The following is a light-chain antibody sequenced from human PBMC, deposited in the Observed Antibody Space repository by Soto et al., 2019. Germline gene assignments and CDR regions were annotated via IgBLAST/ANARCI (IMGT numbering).Light chain of an antibody. J-gene: IGLJ2*01. CDR3: SSYEGSNNYV. CDR2: EVS. CDR1: SSDVGGYNY. Sequence: QSVLTQPPSASGSPGQSVTISCTGTSSDVGGYNYVSWYQQHPGKAPKLMIYEVSKRPSGVPDRFSGSKSGNTASLTVSGLQADDAADYYCSSYEGSNNYVFGGGTKLTVL. V-gene: IGLV2-8*01.